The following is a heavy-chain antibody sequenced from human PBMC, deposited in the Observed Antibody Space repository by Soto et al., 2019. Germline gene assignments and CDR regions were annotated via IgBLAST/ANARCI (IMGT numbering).Heavy chain of an antibody. V-gene: IGHV4-31*03. CDR2: IYYSGST. CDR1: GGSMTSEGYY. CDR3: ARFIAAAGSDY. Sequence: SETLSLTCTVSGGSMTSEGYYWSWIRQLPGKGLEWIGYIYYSGSTFYNPFLKSRASISAHSSKKQFSLKLSSVTAADTAVYYCARFIAAAGSDYWGQGTLVTVSS. J-gene: IGHJ4*02. D-gene: IGHD6-13*01.